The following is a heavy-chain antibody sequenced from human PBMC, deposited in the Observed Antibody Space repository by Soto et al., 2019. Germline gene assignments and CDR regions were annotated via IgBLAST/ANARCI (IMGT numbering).Heavy chain of an antibody. CDR3: ARAVDPFTMRNAFDI. V-gene: IGHV1-69*13. CDR1: GGTFSSYA. CDR2: IIPIFGTA. Sequence: SVKVSCKASGGTFSSYAISWVRQAPGQGLEWMGGIIPIFGTANYAQKFQGRVTITADESTSTAYMELSSLRYEDTAVYYCARAVDPFTMRNAFDIWGQGTMVTVSS. J-gene: IGHJ3*02.